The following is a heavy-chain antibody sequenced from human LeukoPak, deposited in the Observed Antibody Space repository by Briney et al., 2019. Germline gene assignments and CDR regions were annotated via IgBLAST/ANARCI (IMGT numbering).Heavy chain of an antibody. J-gene: IGHJ4*02. Sequence: GGSLRLSCAASGFTFDDYAMHWVRQAPGKGLEWVSGISWNSGSIGYADSVKGRFTISRDNAKHSVYLQMNSLRAEDTALYYCAKDYTAMGRGPDYWGQGTLVTVSS. CDR3: AKDYTAMGRGPDY. V-gene: IGHV3-9*01. CDR1: GFTFDDYA. CDR2: ISWNSGSI. D-gene: IGHD5-18*01.